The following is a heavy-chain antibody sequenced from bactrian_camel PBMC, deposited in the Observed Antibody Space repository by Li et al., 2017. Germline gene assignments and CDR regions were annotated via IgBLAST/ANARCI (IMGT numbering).Heavy chain of an antibody. Sequence: VQLVESGGGSVQTGESLTLSCVAPGYITSSYFMGWFRQAPGKEREEVAAIYTGGGNKYYADSVKGRFTISQDDARNTVYLEMNSLNPDDTAVYHCVRDPGLCDLKYFSTLVFNDLGPGTQVTVS. J-gene: IGHJ4*01. CDR2: IYTGGGNK. CDR1: GYITSSYF. CDR3: VRDPGLCDLKYFSTLVFND. V-gene: IGHV3S40*01. D-gene: IGHD1*01.